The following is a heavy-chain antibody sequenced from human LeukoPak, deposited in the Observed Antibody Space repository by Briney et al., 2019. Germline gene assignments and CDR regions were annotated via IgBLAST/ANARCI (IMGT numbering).Heavy chain of an antibody. CDR3: ARSNNVFFAGDH. J-gene: IGHJ4*02. D-gene: IGHD1/OR15-1a*01. CDR1: VDTFSSYA. CDR2: IIPMSGTT. V-gene: IGHV1-69*13. Sequence: SVKVSCKASVDTFSSYAFSWVRQAPGQGLEWMGAIIPMSGTTHYAQNFQGRVTITSDESTRTVYLEVTSLRSEDTALYYCARSNNVFFAGDHWGQGTLVTVSS.